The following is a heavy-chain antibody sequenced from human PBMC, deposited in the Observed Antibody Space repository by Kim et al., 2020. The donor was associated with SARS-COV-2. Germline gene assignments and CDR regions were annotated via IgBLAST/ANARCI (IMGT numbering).Heavy chain of an antibody. J-gene: IGHJ1*01. Sequence: GGSLRLSCAASGFTFSSYGMHWVRQAPGKGLEWVAVISYDGSNKYYADSVKGRFTISRDNSKNTLYLQMNSLRAEDTAVYYCAKEHCSSTSCWTYFQHWGQGTLVTVSS. CDR3: AKEHCSSTSCWTYFQH. CDR1: GFTFSSYG. V-gene: IGHV3-30*18. CDR2: ISYDGSNK. D-gene: IGHD2-2*01.